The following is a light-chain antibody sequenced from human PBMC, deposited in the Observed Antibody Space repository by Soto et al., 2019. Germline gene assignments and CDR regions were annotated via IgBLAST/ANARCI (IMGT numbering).Light chain of an antibody. CDR2: AAS. V-gene: IGKV3-15*01. Sequence: EKVMTQSPATLSVSLGERSTLSCMAIQSVARNLAWYQQKPGQAPRLLIYAASTRATGTPARFSGSGSGTESTLTISSLQSDDFEIYYCQQYNNWPDTFGQGTKVDIK. J-gene: IGKJ1*01. CDR3: QQYNNWPDT. CDR1: QSVARN.